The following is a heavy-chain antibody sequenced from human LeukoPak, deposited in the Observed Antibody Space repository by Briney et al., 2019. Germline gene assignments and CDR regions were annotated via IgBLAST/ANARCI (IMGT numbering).Heavy chain of an antibody. Sequence: PGGSLRLSCAASGFTFSNYWMHWVRQAPGKGLVWVSLIHSDGGCPIYADSVKGRFTISRDNAKNTMYLQMNSLRAEDTGVYYCSRDGFDPWGQGTLVTVSS. CDR3: SRDGFDP. CDR2: IHSDGGCP. D-gene: IGHD3-10*01. J-gene: IGHJ5*02. CDR1: GFTFSNYW. V-gene: IGHV3-74*01.